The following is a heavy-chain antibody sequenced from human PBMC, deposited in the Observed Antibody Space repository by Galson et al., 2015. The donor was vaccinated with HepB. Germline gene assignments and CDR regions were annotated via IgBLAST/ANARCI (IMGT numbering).Heavy chain of an antibody. J-gene: IGHJ6*02. CDR1: GGTFSSYA. V-gene: IGHV1-69*06. Sequence: SVKVSCKVSGGTFSSYAISWVRQAPGQGLEWMGGIIPIFSAASYAQRFQGRVTITADKSTSTAYMELSSLTSKDTAVYYCARGSGPNHFYGMDVWGQGTTVSVSS. D-gene: IGHD3-3*01. CDR3: ARGSGPNHFYGMDV. CDR2: IIPIFSAA.